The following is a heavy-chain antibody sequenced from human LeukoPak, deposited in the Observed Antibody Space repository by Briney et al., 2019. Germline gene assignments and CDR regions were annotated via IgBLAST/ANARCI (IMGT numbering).Heavy chain of an antibody. CDR3: ARGGDYGDYFDY. CDR2: IIPILGIA. Sequence: GASVKVSCKASGGTFSSYAISWVRQAPGQELEWMGRIIPILGIANYAQKFQGRVTITADKSTSTAYMELSSLRSEDTAVYYCARGGDYGDYFDYWGQGTLVTVSS. CDR1: GGTFSSYA. D-gene: IGHD3-16*01. V-gene: IGHV1-69*04. J-gene: IGHJ4*02.